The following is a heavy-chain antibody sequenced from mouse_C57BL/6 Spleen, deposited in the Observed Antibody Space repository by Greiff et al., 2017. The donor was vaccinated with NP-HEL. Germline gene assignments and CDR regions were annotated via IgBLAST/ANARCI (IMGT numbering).Heavy chain of an antibody. J-gene: IGHJ2*01. CDR1: GYAFSSYW. CDR2: IYPGDGDT. D-gene: IGHD1-1*01. CDR3: TRGGTTVVAPFNS. Sequence: QVQLQQSGAELVKPGASVKISCKASGYAFSSYWMNWVKQRPGKGLEWIGQIYPGDGDTNYNGKFKGKATLTADKSPSTPYMQLSSLTSEDSAIYFCTRGGTTVVAPFNSWGQGTTLTVSA. V-gene: IGHV1-80*01.